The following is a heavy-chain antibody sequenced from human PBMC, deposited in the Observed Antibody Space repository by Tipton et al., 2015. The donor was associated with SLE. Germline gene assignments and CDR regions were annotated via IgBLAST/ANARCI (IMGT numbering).Heavy chain of an antibody. CDR2: INPNSGGT. Sequence: QSGPEVKKPGSSVKVSCKASGGTFSSYAISWVRQAPGQGLEWMGRINPNSGGTNYAQKFQGRVTMTRDTSISTAYMELSRLRSDDTAVYYCAQSDVLRYFNWSPGGMDVWGQGTTVTVSS. D-gene: IGHD3-9*01. CDR3: AQSDVLRYFNWSPGGMDV. V-gene: IGHV1-2*06. J-gene: IGHJ6*02. CDR1: GGTFSSYA.